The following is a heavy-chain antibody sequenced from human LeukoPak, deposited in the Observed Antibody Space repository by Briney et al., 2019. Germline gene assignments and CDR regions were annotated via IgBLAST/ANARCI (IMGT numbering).Heavy chain of an antibody. V-gene: IGHV4-59*01. CDR3: ARAGEGVPAPPRVFDY. CDR1: SDSISSYY. J-gene: IGHJ4*02. D-gene: IGHD2-2*01. CDR2: IYYSGTT. Sequence: SETLSLTCTVSSDSISSYYWSWIRQPPGKGLEWIGYIYYSGTTKYNPSLKSRVTISIDTSKNQFSLKLSSVTAADTAVYYCARAGEGVPAPPRVFDYWGQGTLVTVSS.